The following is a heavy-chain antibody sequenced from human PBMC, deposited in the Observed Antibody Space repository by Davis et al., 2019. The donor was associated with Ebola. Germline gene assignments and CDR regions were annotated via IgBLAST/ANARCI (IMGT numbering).Heavy chain of an antibody. Sequence: GESLKISCAASGFTFDDYAMSWVRQAPGKGLEWVSAISGSGGSTYYADSVKGRFTISRDNSKNTLYLQMNSLRAEDTAVYYCARNRRDGLYFDYWGQGTLVTVSS. CDR1: GFTFDDYA. D-gene: IGHD5-24*01. CDR2: ISGSGGST. J-gene: IGHJ4*02. V-gene: IGHV3-23*01. CDR3: ARNRRDGLYFDY.